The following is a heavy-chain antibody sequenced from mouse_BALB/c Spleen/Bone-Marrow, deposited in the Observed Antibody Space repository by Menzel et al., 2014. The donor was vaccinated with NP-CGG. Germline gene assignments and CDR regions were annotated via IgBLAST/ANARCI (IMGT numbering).Heavy chain of an antibody. J-gene: IGHJ3*01. V-gene: IGHV4-1*02. CDR1: GFDFSSYW. D-gene: IGHD1-2*01. CDR2: INPDSSTI. CDR3: TRLHYYGYSAY. Sequence: VQLQQSGGGLVQPGGSLKLSCAASGFDFSSYWMSWVRQAPGKGLEWIGEINPDSSTINYTPSLKDKFIISRVNAKNTLYLQKNKVRSEDTALYNCTRLHYYGYSAYWGQGTLVTVST.